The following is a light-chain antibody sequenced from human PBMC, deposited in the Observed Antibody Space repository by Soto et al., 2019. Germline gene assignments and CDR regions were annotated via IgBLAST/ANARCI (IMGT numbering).Light chain of an antibody. Sequence: EIVMTQSPATLSVSPGERATLSCRASQSVSSNLAWYQQKPAQAPRLLIYGASSRATGIPARFSGSGSGTEFTLTISSLQSEDFAVYYCQQYYIWPLTFGGGTKVEIK. CDR1: QSVSSN. V-gene: IGKV3D-15*01. CDR3: QQYYIWPLT. CDR2: GAS. J-gene: IGKJ4*01.